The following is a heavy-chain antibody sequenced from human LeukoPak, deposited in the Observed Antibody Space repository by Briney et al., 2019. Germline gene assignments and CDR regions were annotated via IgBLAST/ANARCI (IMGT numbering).Heavy chain of an antibody. CDR3: ARARYREINYAYAGGFYYMDV. Sequence: SETLSLTCTVSGGSIRGYYWSWIRQPPGKGLEYIGYIYYSGITNYNPSLKSRVTISVDTSKNQFSLRLNSVTAADTAMYYCARARYREINYAYAGGFYYMDVWGKGTTVTVSS. V-gene: IGHV4-59*01. J-gene: IGHJ6*03. CDR2: IYYSGIT. CDR1: GGSIRGYY. D-gene: IGHD1-26*01.